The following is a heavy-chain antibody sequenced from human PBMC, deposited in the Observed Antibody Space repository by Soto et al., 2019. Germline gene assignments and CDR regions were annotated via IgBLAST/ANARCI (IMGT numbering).Heavy chain of an antibody. D-gene: IGHD3-3*01. Sequence: GASVKVSCKASGYTFTSYGISWVRQAPGQGLEWMGWISAYNGNTNYAQKLQGRVTMTTDTSTSTAYMELRSLRSDDTAVYYCARGAREFWSGYYTGFWWFDPWGQGTLVTVSS. V-gene: IGHV1-18*01. CDR3: ARGAREFWSGYYTGFWWFDP. J-gene: IGHJ5*02. CDR1: GYTFTSYG. CDR2: ISAYNGNT.